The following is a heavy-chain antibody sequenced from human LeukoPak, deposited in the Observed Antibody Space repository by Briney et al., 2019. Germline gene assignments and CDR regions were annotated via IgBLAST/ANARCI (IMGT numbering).Heavy chain of an antibody. Sequence: GGSLRLSCAASGFTFSSYSMNWVRQAPGKGLEWVAVISHDGGEKYSAASVKGRFTISRDNSKNTLYLQMNSLKVEDTAVYYCARRMSRISTSMDVWGQGTTVTVSS. CDR3: ARRMSRISTSMDV. CDR1: GFTFSSYS. D-gene: IGHD3-3*01. J-gene: IGHJ6*02. CDR2: ISHDGGEK. V-gene: IGHV3-30*03.